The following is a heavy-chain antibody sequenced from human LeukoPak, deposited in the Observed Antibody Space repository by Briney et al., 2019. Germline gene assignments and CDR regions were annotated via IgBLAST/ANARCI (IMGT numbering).Heavy chain of an antibody. CDR1: GFPFSDYW. CDR3: AKVNYYYGMDD. Sequence: GGSLRLSCAASGFPFSDYWMGWVRQAPGKGLEWVANIKLDGSEKYYADSVKGRFTISRDNAKNSLYLQMNSLRAEDTALYYCAKVNYYYGMDDWGQGTTVTVS. CDR2: IKLDGSEK. V-gene: IGHV3-7*03. J-gene: IGHJ6*02.